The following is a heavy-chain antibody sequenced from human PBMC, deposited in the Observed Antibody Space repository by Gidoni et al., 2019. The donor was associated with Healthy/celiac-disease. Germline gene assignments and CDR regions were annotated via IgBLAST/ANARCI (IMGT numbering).Heavy chain of an antibody. CDR3: ARDRYGSGSYSSYYFDY. Sequence: VQLVQSGDEVKKPGSSVKVSCKASGGTFSSSTISWVRQAPGQGLEWMGRIIPILGIANYAQKFQGRVTITADKSTSTAYMELSSLRSKDTAVYYCARDRYGSGSYSSYYFDYWGQGTLVTVSS. V-gene: IGHV1-69*08. J-gene: IGHJ4*02. D-gene: IGHD3-10*01. CDR2: IIPILGIA. CDR1: GGTFSSST.